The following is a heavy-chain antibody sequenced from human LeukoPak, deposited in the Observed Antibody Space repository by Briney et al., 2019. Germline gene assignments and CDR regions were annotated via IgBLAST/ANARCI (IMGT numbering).Heavy chain of an antibody. Sequence: GGSLRLSCAASGLTFTDFWMNWVRLAPGKGLEWVANIKQDGSEKYYVDSVKGRFTISRDNAKNSLYLQMNSLRAEDTAVYYCASASSSGPYYFDYWGQGTLVTVSS. V-gene: IGHV3-7*01. CDR2: IKQDGSEK. CDR3: ASASSSGPYYFDY. D-gene: IGHD6-19*01. J-gene: IGHJ4*02. CDR1: GLTFTDFW.